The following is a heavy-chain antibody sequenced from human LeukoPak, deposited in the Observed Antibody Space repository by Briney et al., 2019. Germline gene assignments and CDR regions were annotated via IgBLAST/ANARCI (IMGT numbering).Heavy chain of an antibody. V-gene: IGHV3-48*03. D-gene: IGHD3-10*01. CDR2: ISSSGTTI. CDR1: GFTFSSYE. J-gene: IGHJ4*02. Sequence: PGGSLRLSCAASGFTFSSYEMNWVRQAPGKGLEWVSYISSSGTTIYYADSVKGRFTISRDNSKNTLYLQINSLRTEDTAVYYCAKAWTTMVLDYWGQGALVTVSS. CDR3: AKAWTTMVLDY.